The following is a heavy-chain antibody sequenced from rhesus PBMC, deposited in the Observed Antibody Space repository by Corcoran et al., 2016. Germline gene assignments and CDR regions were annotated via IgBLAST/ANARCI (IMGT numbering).Heavy chain of an antibody. CDR2: IYGSGGST. J-gene: IGHJ6*01. D-gene: IGHD4-17*01. V-gene: IGHV4-93*01. CDR1: GGSISSSNW. Sequence: QVQLQESGPAVVKPSETLSLTCAVSGGSISSSNWWSWIRQSPGKGLEWIGGIYGSGGSTEYNPSLKSRVTLSKDTSKNQFSLELRSVTAADSAIFYCARGNYVNGLDSWGQGVVVTVSS. CDR3: ARGNYVNGLDS.